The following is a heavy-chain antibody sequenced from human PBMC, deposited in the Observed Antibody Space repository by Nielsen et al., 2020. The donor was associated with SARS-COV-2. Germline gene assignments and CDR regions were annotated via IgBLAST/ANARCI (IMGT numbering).Heavy chain of an antibody. CDR2: IYVGGGT. CDR1: GFTVNNLY. D-gene: IGHD3-10*01. Sequence: GESLKISCAVSGFTVNNLYVSWVRQAPGKGLEWVSIIYVGGGTQYADSVRGRFTISRDGSKNTLHLQMNSLRAEDTAIYYCASGVPPPRGVLPFDCWGQGTLVTVSS. CDR3: ASGVPPPRGVLPFDC. V-gene: IGHV3-53*01. J-gene: IGHJ4*02.